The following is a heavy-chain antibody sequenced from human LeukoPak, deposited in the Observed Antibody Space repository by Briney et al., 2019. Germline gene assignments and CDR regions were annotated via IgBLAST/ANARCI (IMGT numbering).Heavy chain of an antibody. CDR1: GDSVSSNSAA. V-gene: IGHV6-1*01. CDR3: ARGPGVLHY. J-gene: IGHJ4*02. CDR2: TYYRSRWYK. D-gene: IGHD3-3*01. Sequence: SQTLSLTCAISGDSVSSNSAAWNWIRQSPPRGLEWLGRTYYRSRWYKAYALSVKSRITINPDTSKNQFSLQVNSVTPEDTAVYYCARGPGVLHYWGQGTLVTVSS.